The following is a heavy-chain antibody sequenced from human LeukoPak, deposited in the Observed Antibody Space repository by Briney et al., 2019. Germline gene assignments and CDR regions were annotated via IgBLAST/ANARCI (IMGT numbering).Heavy chain of an antibody. V-gene: IGHV3-23*01. J-gene: IGHJ6*02. CDR2: ISGSGGST. D-gene: IGHD6-13*01. CDR3: AKWRAAAGTARLYYYYYGMDV. CDR1: GFTFSSYA. Sequence: PGGSLRLSCAASGFTFSSYAMSWVRQAPGKGLEWVSAISGSGGSTYYADSVKGRLTISRDNSKNTLYLQMNSLRAEDTAVYYCAKWRAAAGTARLYYYYYGMDVWGQGTTVAVSS.